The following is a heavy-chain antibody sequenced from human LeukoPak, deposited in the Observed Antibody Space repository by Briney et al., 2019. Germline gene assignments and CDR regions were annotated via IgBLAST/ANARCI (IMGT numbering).Heavy chain of an antibody. J-gene: IGHJ4*02. Sequence: MASETLSLTCTVSGGPISSYYWSWIRQPPGKGLEWIGYFYYSGSTHYNPSLKSRVTISVDTSKNQFSLKLSSVTAADAAVYYCTRVSVVRAMDYWGQGTLVTVSS. CDR2: FYYSGST. D-gene: IGHD4-23*01. CDR1: GGPISSYY. CDR3: TRVSVVRAMDY. V-gene: IGHV4-59*13.